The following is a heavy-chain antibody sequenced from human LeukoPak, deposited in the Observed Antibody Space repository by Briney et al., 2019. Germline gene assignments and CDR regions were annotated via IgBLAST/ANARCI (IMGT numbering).Heavy chain of an antibody. CDR3: ARDITSAFDI. D-gene: IGHD3-10*01. J-gene: IGHJ3*02. Sequence: SETLPLTCAVYGGSFSGYYWSWIRQPPGKGLEWIGEINHSGSTNYNPSLKSRVTISVDTSKNQFSLKLSSVTAADTAVYYCARDITSAFDIWGQGTMVTVSS. CDR1: GGSFSGYY. V-gene: IGHV4-34*01. CDR2: INHSGST.